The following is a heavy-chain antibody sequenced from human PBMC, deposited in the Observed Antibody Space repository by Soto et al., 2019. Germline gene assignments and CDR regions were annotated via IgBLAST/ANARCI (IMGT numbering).Heavy chain of an antibody. J-gene: IGHJ4*02. CDR1: GFTFSSYA. Sequence: GGSLRLSCAASGFTFSSYAMSWVRQAPGKGLEWVSAISGSGGSTYYADSVKGRFTISRDNSKNTLYLQMNSLRAEDTAVYYCAKVRDYDYIWGSLSYFDYWGQGTLVTVSS. CDR3: AKVRDYDYIWGSLSYFDY. CDR2: ISGSGGST. D-gene: IGHD3-16*01. V-gene: IGHV3-23*01.